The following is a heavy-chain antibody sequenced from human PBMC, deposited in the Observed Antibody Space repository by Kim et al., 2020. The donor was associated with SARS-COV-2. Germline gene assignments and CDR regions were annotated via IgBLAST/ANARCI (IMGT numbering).Heavy chain of an antibody. Sequence: TTYADSVKGRFTISRDNSKNTLYLQMNSLRAEDTAVYYCAKVTGGGAAWWGQGTLVTVSS. J-gene: IGHJ4*02. CDR2: T. D-gene: IGHD3-16*01. V-gene: IGHV3-23*01. CDR3: AKVTGGGAAW.